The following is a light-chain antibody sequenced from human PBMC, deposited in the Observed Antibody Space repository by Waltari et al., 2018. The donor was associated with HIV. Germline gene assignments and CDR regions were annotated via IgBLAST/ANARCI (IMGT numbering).Light chain of an antibody. J-gene: IGKJ4*01. CDR2: WAS. V-gene: IGKV4-1*01. CDR1: QSVLYSSNNKNY. Sequence: DIVMTQSPDSLAVSLGERPTINCKSSQSVLYSSNNKNYLAWYRQKPGQHPKLLIYWASTRESGVPERLSGSGSGTDFTLTISSLQAEDVAVYYCQQYYSTPLTFGGGTKVEI. CDR3: QQYYSTPLT.